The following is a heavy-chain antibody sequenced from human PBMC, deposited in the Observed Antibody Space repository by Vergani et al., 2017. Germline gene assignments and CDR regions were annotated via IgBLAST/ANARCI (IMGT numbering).Heavy chain of an antibody. CDR1: EYSFGNYW. CDR2: MYPADSDT. Sequence: EVELVQSGPEMRKPGESLKISCKGSEYSFGNYWIGWVRQMPGKGLEWMGIMYPADSDTRYSTSFQGQVTISADKAISTAFLQWDSLKASDTALYYWARHTTSSNSWGKEPLVTVS. D-gene: IGHD1-1*01. V-gene: IGHV5-51*01. J-gene: IGHJ4*02. CDR3: ARHTTSSNS.